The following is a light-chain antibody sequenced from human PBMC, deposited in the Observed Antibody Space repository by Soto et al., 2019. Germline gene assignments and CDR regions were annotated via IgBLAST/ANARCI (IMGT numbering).Light chain of an antibody. CDR1: SSDIGSYNR. J-gene: IGLJ1*01. Sequence: QSVLTQPASVSGSPGQSIAISCTGSSSDIGSYNRVSWYQQHPGKAPKLIIYEDTDRPSGVSNRFSGSKSGNTASLTISGLQAEDEAEYYCSSYTNINTRACVFGTGTKLTVL. CDR2: EDT. CDR3: SSYTNINTRACV. V-gene: IGLV2-14*01.